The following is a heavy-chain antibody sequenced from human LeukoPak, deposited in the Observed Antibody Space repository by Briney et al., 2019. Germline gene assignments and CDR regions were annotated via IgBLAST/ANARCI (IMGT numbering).Heavy chain of an antibody. J-gene: IGHJ4*02. V-gene: IGHV1-69*05. CDR3: ANKLRWLGPFDY. CDR2: IIPIFGTA. CDR1: GGTFSSYA. D-gene: IGHD6-19*01. Sequence: SVKVSCKASGGTFSSYAISWVRQAPGQGLEWMGGIIPIFGTANYAQKFQGRVTITTDESTSTAYMELSSLRSEDTAVYYCANKLRWLGPFDYWGQGTLVTVSS.